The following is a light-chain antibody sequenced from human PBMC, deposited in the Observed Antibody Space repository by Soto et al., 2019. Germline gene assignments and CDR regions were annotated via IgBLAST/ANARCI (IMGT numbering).Light chain of an antibody. V-gene: IGKV1-39*01. Sequence: DIQMTQSPSSLSASVGDRVTITCRASQSVSNYLNWYQQKPGKAPTLLIYAASTLQSGVPSRISGSGSGTDFTLTISSLQPEDFATYYCQQYNDNPRTFGQGTRLEIK. CDR2: AAS. J-gene: IGKJ5*01. CDR3: QQYNDNPRT. CDR1: QSVSNY.